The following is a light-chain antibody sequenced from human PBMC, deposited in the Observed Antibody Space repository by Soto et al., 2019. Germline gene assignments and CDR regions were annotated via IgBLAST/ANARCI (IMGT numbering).Light chain of an antibody. CDR3: AAWDDSLNCVL. CDR2: DNT. V-gene: IGLV1-40*01. CDR1: KSNIGAGFA. J-gene: IGLJ2*01. Sequence: QSVLTQPPSVSGAPGQSVTISCTGRKSNIGAGFAVHWYQHIPGAAPRLLIYDNTDRPSGVPDRFSASTSGTSASLGISGLQSEDEADYYCAAWDDSLNCVLFGGGTKVTVL.